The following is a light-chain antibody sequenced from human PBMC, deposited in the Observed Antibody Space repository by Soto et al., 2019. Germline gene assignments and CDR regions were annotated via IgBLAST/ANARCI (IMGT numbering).Light chain of an antibody. J-gene: IGKJ2*01. CDR1: QNINTW. CDR2: TAS. V-gene: IGKV1-5*03. CDR3: QQYVTYPF. Sequence: DIQMTQSPSTLSASVGDRVTITCRASQNINTWLAWYQKKPGEAPKVLMYTASTLENGVPSRFSGSGSGTEFTLTISSLQPDDFATYYCQQYVTYPFFGQGNKLEIK.